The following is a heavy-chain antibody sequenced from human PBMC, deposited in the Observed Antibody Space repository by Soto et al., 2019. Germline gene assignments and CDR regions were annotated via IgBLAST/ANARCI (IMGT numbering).Heavy chain of an antibody. J-gene: IGHJ6*02. CDR2: IIPSFGTA. CDR3: ARGVVVVVAATGPYYYYGMDV. CDR1: GVTFSSYT. V-gene: IGHV1-69*13. D-gene: IGHD2-15*01. Sequence: SSVKVSCKASGVTFSSYTISWVRQSPLQGLEWMGGIIPSFGTANYAQKFQGRVTIPADESTSTAYMELSSLRSEDTAVYYCARGVVVVVAATGPYYYYGMDVWGQGTTVTVSS.